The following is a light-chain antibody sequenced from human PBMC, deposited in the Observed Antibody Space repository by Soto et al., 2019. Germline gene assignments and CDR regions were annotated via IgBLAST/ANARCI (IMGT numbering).Light chain of an antibody. V-gene: IGKV3-20*01. CDR1: QSVRSSY. J-gene: IGKJ1*01. CDR3: QQYGTSPRT. CDR2: GVS. Sequence: EIVLTQSPGTLSLSPGERATLSCRASQSVRSSYLAWYQQKLGQAPRLLIYGVSNRATGIPDRFSGSGSGTDFTLTISRLEAEECAVYYCQQYGTSPRTFGQVTKVEIK.